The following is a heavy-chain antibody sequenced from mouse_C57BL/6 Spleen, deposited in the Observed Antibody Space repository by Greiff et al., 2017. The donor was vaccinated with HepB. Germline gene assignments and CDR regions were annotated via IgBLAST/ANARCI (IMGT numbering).Heavy chain of an antibody. V-gene: IGHV1-26*01. J-gene: IGHJ3*01. Sequence: EVQLQQSGPELVKPGASVKISCKASGYTFTDYYMNWVKQSHGKSLEWIGDINPNNGGTSYNQKFKGKATLTVDKSSSTAYMELRSLTSEDSAVYYCARSIFSFAYWGQGTLVTVSA. CDR2: INPNNGGT. CDR3: ARSIFSFAY. CDR1: GYTFTDYY.